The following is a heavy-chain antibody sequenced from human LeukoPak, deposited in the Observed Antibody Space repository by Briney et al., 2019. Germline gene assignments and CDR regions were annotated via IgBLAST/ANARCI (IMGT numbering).Heavy chain of an antibody. CDR2: ISAYNGNT. V-gene: IGHV1-18*01. CDR1: GYTFTSYG. Sequence: GASVKVSCKASGYTFTSYGISWVRQAPGQGLEWMGWISAYNGNTNYAQKLQGRVTMTTDTSTSTAYTELRSLRSDDTAVYYCARDRGSSWSDYYYGMDVWGQGTTVTVSS. CDR3: ARDRGSSWSDYYYGMDV. D-gene: IGHD6-13*01. J-gene: IGHJ6*02.